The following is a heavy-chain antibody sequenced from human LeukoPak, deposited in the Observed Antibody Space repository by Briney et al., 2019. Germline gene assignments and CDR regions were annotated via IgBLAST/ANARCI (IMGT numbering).Heavy chain of an antibody. D-gene: IGHD2-8*01. Sequence: GGSLRLSCEGSGFTFSNYWMSWVRQAPGKGLEWVANIQQHGSETYYGDSVKGRFTISRDNAKNSLYLQMNSLRAEDTAVYYCARDCALTNGVCYGPLDAFDIWGQGTMVTVSS. CDR1: GFTFSNYW. CDR3: ARDCALTNGVCYGPLDAFDI. CDR2: IQQHGSET. J-gene: IGHJ3*02. V-gene: IGHV3-7*01.